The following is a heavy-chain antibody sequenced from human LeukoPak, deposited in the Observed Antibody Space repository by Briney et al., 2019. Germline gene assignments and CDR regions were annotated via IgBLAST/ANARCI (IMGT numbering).Heavy chain of an antibody. CDR2: INSDGSTI. CDR1: GFTFSSNW. CDR3: TRGTTSTFDP. D-gene: IGHD4-11*01. Sequence: PGGSLRLSCAASGFTFSSNWMHWVRQAPGKGLVWFSRINSDGSTIGYADSVKGRFTISRDNAKNTLFLQMNSLRAEDTAVYYCTRGTTSTFDPWGQGTLVTVSS. V-gene: IGHV3-74*01. J-gene: IGHJ5*02.